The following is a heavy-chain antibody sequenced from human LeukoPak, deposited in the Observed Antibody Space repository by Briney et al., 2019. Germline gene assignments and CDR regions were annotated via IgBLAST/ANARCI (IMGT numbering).Heavy chain of an antibody. Sequence: GGSLRLSCAGSGFTFSGYEMNWVRPAPGKGRGWVSYLSSSGKTKFYADSVKGRFTISRDNSKNTLYLQMNSLRAEDTAVYYCARVYSYGYFDYWGQGTLVTVSS. CDR2: LSSSGKTK. J-gene: IGHJ4*02. D-gene: IGHD5-18*01. CDR3: ARVYSYGYFDY. CDR1: GFTFSGYE. V-gene: IGHV3-48*03.